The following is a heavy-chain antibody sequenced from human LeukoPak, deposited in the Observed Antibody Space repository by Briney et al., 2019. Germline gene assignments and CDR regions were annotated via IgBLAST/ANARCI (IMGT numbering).Heavy chain of an antibody. CDR3: ERRRRAAAAYRWFDP. CDR2: INHSGST. J-gene: IGHJ5*02. V-gene: IGHV4-34*01. CDR1: GGSFSGYY. D-gene: IGHD6-13*01. Sequence: SETLSLTCAVYGGSFSGYYWSWTRQTPGKVLEWIGEINHSGSTNYNPSLKSRVTISVDTSKNQFSLKVSSVTAADTAVYYCERRRRAAAAYRWFDPWGQGTLVTVSS.